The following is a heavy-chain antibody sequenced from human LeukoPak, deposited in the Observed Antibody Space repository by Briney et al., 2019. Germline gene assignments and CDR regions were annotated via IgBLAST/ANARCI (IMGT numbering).Heavy chain of an antibody. CDR2: IDTAGDS. J-gene: IGHJ2*01. V-gene: IGHV3-13*01. CDR1: GFTFSNYD. CDR3: ARTTVTSGPYGYFDL. Sequence: PGGSLTLSCAASGFTFSNYDMHGVRQATGKGLEWVSAIDTAGDSYYPGSVKGRFTISRENSKNSLYSQMNSLRAGDTAVYYCARTTVTSGPYGYFDLWGRGTLVTVSS. D-gene: IGHD4-17*01.